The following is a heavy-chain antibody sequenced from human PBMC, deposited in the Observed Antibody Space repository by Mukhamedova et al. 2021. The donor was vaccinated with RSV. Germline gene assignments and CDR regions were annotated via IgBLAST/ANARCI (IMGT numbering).Heavy chain of an antibody. V-gene: IGHV3-74*03. CDR3: VSSSGSNSYFDS. Sequence: GKGLVWVSRLNSDGSHTTYADSVKGRFTVSRDNAKNTLYLQMNSLRAEDTAVYYCVSSSGSNSYFDSLGQGTLVTVSS. CDR2: LNSDGSHT. D-gene: IGHD4-23*01. J-gene: IGHJ4*02.